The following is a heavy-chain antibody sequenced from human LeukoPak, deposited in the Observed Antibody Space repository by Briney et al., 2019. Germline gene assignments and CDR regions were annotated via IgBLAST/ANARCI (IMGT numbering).Heavy chain of an antibody. D-gene: IGHD1-1*01. CDR1: GLTFSNFG. Sequence: TGGSLRLSCAASGLTFSNFGMAWVRQAPGKGLEWVSTISGSGGSTYYADSVKGRFTISRDNSKNTLYLQMNSLRAEDTAVYYCAKSLEGSSDYWGQGTLVTVSS. J-gene: IGHJ4*02. V-gene: IGHV3-23*01. CDR3: AKSLEGSSDY. CDR2: ISGSGGST.